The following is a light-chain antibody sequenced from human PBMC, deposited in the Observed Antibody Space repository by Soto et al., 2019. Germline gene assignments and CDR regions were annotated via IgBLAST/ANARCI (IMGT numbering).Light chain of an antibody. Sequence: EIVLTQSPGTLSLSPGERATLSCRASQSVSSSYLAWYQQQPGQAPRLLIYGASSRATGITDRFSGTGSGTDFTLTISRLEPEDFAVYYCQQYGSSAYTFGQRTKMEIK. CDR2: GAS. CDR3: QQYGSSAYT. J-gene: IGKJ2*01. V-gene: IGKV3-20*01. CDR1: QSVSSSY.